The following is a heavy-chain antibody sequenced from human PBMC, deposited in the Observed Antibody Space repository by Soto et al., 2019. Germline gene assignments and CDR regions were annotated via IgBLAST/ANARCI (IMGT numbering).Heavy chain of an antibody. Sequence: GGSLRLSCAASGFTFDDYAMHWVRQAPGKGLEWVSGISWNSGSIGYADSVKGRFTISRDNAKNSLYLQMNSLRAEDTALYYCAKDMGYSSSPYYYYGMDVWGQGTTVTSP. CDR1: GFTFDDYA. D-gene: IGHD6-13*01. V-gene: IGHV3-9*01. J-gene: IGHJ6*02. CDR3: AKDMGYSSSPYYYYGMDV. CDR2: ISWNSGSI.